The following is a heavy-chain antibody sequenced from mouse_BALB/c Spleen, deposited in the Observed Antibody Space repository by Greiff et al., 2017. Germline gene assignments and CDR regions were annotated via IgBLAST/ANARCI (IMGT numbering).Heavy chain of an antibody. CDR3: ARDYDFALFAY. V-gene: IGHV2-9*02. CDR2: IWAGGST. Sequence: VKLVESGPGLVAPSQSLSITCTVSGFSLTSFGVHWVRQPPGKGLEWLGVIWAGGSTNYNSALMSRLSISKDNSKSQVFLKMNSLQTDDTAMYYCARDYDFALFAYWGQGTLVTVSA. J-gene: IGHJ3*01. CDR1: GFSLTSFG. D-gene: IGHD2-3*01.